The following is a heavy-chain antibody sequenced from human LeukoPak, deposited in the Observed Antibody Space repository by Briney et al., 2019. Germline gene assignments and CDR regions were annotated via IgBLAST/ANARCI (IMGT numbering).Heavy chain of an antibody. CDR3: ARRIARFGVVKN. J-gene: IGHJ4*02. CDR1: GGSISSSSYY. Sequence: SETLSLTCTVSGGSISSSSYYWGWIRQPPGKGLEWIGEINHSGSTNYNPSLKSRVTISVDTSKNQFSLKLSSVTAADTAVYYCARRIARFGVVKNRGQGTLVTVSS. V-gene: IGHV4-39*07. CDR2: INHSGST. D-gene: IGHD3-3*01.